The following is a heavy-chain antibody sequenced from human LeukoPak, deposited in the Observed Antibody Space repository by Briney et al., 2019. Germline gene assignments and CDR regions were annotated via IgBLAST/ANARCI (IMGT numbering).Heavy chain of an antibody. CDR3: ARASRRYFGY. CDR2: ISASSSSI. D-gene: IGHD2-15*01. V-gene: IGHV3-21*01. CDR1: GFTFSVCS. Sequence: PGGSLRLSCAASGFTFSVCSMNWVRQSPGKGLEWVASISASSSSIYYADSVKGRFTISRDNSKNTLYLQMNSLRAEDTAVYYCARASRRYFGYWGQGTLVTVSS. J-gene: IGHJ4*02.